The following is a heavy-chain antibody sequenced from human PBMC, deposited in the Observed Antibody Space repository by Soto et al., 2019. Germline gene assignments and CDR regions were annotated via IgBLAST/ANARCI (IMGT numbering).Heavy chain of an antibody. Sequence: SGPTLVNPTQTLTLTCTFSGFSLSTSGMCVSWIRQPPGKALEWLARIDWDDDKYYSTSLKTRLTISKDTSKNQVVLTMTNMDPVDTATYYCARLHRVQGGLGYYYYMDVWGKGTTVTVSS. D-gene: IGHD1-1*01. CDR3: ARLHRVQGGLGYYYYMDV. CDR1: GFSLSTSGMC. V-gene: IGHV2-70*11. CDR2: IDWDDDK. J-gene: IGHJ6*03.